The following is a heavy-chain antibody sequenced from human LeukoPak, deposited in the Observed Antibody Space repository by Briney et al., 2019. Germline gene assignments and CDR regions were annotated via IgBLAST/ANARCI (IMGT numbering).Heavy chain of an antibody. Sequence: ASVKVSCKASGYTLTGYYMHWARQAPEQGVKWMGWINPNSGGTNYAQKFQGTGTKTSDTSISPAHMELSRLRADDPAVYYCAREEVGMDVWGQGTTVTVSS. CDR1: GYTLTGYY. CDR2: INPNSGGT. J-gene: IGHJ6*02. CDR3: AREEVGMDV. V-gene: IGHV1-2*02.